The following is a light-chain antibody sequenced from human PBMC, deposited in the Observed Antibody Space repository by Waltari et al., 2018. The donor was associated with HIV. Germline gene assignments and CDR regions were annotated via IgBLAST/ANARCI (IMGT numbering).Light chain of an antibody. CDR2: DVS. CDR3: SSYTSSSTSVV. CDR1: SSDVGGYNY. V-gene: IGLV2-14*03. J-gene: IGLJ2*01. Sequence: QSALTQPASVSGSPGQSITIPCPGTSSDVGGYNYVPWYQQHPGKAPKLMIYDVSNRPSGVSNRFSGSKSGNTASLTISGLQAEDEADYYCSSYTSSSTSVVFGGGTKLTVL.